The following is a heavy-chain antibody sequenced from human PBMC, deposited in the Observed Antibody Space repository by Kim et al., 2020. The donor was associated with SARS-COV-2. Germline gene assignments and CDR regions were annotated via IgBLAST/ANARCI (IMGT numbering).Heavy chain of an antibody. Sequence: NDYAVSVKSRIDINADTSKNQFSLQLNSVTPEDTSVYYCARVKSGVGLDVWGQGTTVTVSS. CDR2: N. J-gene: IGHJ6*02. CDR3: ARVKSGVGLDV. D-gene: IGHD2-8*01. V-gene: IGHV6-1*01.